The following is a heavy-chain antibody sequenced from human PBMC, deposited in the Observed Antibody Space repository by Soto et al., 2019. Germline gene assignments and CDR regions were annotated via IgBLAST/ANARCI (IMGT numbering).Heavy chain of an antibody. J-gene: IGHJ4*02. CDR3: ARTDRKSSSWTPGYFDY. CDR2: IYYSGST. Sequence: SETLSLTCTVSGGSISSGDYYWSWIRQPPGKGLEWIGYIYYSGSTYYNPSLKSRVTISVDTSKNQFSLKLSSVTAADTAVYYCARTDRKSSSWTPGYFDYWGQGTLVTVSS. V-gene: IGHV4-30-4*01. D-gene: IGHD6-13*01. CDR1: GGSISSGDYY.